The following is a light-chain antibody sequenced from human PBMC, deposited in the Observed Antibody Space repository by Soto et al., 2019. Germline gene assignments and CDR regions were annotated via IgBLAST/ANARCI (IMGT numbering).Light chain of an antibody. J-gene: IGKJ1*01. V-gene: IGKV3-20*01. CDR1: QSISSTQ. Sequence: EVVLTQSPDTVSLSPGERATLSCRASQSISSTQLVWYQQKPGQAPTLLIFGASSRATGIPDRFSGSGSGTDFTLTISGLQPEDFAVYYCQQYGTSPGTFGQGTKVDIK. CDR3: QQYGTSPGT. CDR2: GAS.